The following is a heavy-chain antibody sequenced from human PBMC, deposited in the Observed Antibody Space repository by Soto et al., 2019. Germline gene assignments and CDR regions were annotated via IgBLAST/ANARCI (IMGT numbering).Heavy chain of an antibody. CDR1: GDSVSSNSAA. CDR2: TYYRSKWYN. J-gene: IGHJ5*02. Sequence: SQTLSLTCAISGDSVSSNSAAWNWIRQSPSRGLEWLGRTYYRSKWYNDYAVSVKSRITINPDTSKNQFSLQLNSVTPEDTAVYYCARVKSVGLGELSLPWFDPWGQGTLVTVSS. CDR3: ARVKSVGLGELSLPWFDP. D-gene: IGHD3-16*02. V-gene: IGHV6-1*01.